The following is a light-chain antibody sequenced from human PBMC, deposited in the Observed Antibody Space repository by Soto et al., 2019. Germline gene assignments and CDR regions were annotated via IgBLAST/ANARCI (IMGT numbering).Light chain of an antibody. J-gene: IGLJ2*01. CDR3: LLYYGGYVV. V-gene: IGLV7-43*01. CDR1: TGAVTSGYY. CDR2: STS. Sequence: QTVVTQEPSLTVSPGGTVTLTCASSTGAVTSGYYPNWFQQKPGQAPRELIYSTSHKHSWTPARFSGSLLGSKAALTLSGVQPEDEAEYYCLLYYGGYVVFGGGTKLTVL.